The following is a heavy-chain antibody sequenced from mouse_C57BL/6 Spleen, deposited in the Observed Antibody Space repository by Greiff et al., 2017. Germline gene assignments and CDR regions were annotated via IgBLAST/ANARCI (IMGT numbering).Heavy chain of an antibody. CDR3: ASITTVVAKDAMDY. Sequence: EVKLQESGPELVKPGASVTISCKASGYSFTDYNMTWVKQSNGKSLEWIGVINPNYGTTSYNQKFKGKATLTVDQSSSTAYMQLNSLTSEDAAVYYCASITTVVAKDAMDYWGQGTSVTVSS. V-gene: IGHV1-39*01. D-gene: IGHD1-1*01. CDR2: INPNYGTT. J-gene: IGHJ4*01. CDR1: GYSFTDYN.